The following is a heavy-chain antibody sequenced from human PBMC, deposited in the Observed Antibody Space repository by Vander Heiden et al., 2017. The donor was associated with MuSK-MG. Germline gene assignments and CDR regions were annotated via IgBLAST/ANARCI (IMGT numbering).Heavy chain of an antibody. D-gene: IGHD2-15*01. Sequence: QVQLQRRVAAPLTPSETLSLTCAAFGGSVSGYSWSWLRPPPGQGLEWMGEINHSGSTNYNPSLKSRVTISLDTSKNQFSLKLKSVTAADTAVFYCARGGRYCSGGDCYRVYNYYGMDVWGQGTTVTVSS. CDR1: GGSVSGYS. CDR2: INHSGST. CDR3: ARGGRYCSGGDCYRVYNYYGMDV. J-gene: IGHJ6*02. V-gene: IGHV4-34*01.